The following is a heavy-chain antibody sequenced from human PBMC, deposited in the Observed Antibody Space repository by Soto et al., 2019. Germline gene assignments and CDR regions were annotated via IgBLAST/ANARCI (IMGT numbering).Heavy chain of an antibody. J-gene: IGHJ6*02. Sequence: QVQLVESGGGVVQPGRSLRLSCAASGFTFSSYAMHWVRQAPGKGLEWVAVISYDGSSKYYADSVKGRFTITRDNSKNTLYLHMHSLRAEDTAVYYCARDPSTGGALGYYGMDVWGQGTTVTVSS. D-gene: IGHD3-16*01. CDR1: GFTFSSYA. CDR3: ARDPSTGGALGYYGMDV. CDR2: ISYDGSSK. V-gene: IGHV3-30-3*01.